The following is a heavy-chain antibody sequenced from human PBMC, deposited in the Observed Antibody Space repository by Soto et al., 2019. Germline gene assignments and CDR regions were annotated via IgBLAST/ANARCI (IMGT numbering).Heavy chain of an antibody. D-gene: IGHD4-4*01. CDR2: ISYDGSNK. CDR3: AKTVYSNYASYYYGMDV. J-gene: IGHJ6*02. Sequence: GGSLRLSCAASGFTFSSYGMHWVRQAPGKGLEWVAVISYDGSNKYYADSVKGRFTISRDDSKNTLYLQMNSLRAEDAAVYYCAKTVYSNYASYYYGMDVWGQGTTVTVSS. V-gene: IGHV3-30*18. CDR1: GFTFSSYG.